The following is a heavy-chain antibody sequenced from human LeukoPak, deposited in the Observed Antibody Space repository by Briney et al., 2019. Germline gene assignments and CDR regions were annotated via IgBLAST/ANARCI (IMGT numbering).Heavy chain of an antibody. CDR2: IYYSGST. J-gene: IGHJ4*02. Sequence: SETLSLTCTVSGGSISSSSYYWGWIRQPPGQGLEWIGSIYYSGSTYYNPSLKCRVTISVDTSKHQFSLKLSSVTAADTAVYYCARGFRYYGSGLPGGKFDYWGQGTLVTVSS. CDR1: GGSISSSSYY. V-gene: IGHV4-39*01. D-gene: IGHD3-10*01. CDR3: ARGFRYYGSGLPGGKFDY.